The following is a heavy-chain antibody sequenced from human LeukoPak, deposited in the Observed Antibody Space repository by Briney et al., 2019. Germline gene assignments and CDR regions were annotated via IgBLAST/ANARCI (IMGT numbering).Heavy chain of an antibody. Sequence: ASVKVSCKASGYTFTSYGIRWVRQAPGQGLEWMGWISAYNGNTNYAQKLQGRVTMTTDTSTSTAYMELRSLRSDDTAVYYCARDKGEIMLLGHEYWFDPWGQGTLVTVS. J-gene: IGHJ5*02. CDR3: ARDKGEIMLLGHEYWFDP. V-gene: IGHV1-18*01. D-gene: IGHD3-16*01. CDR2: ISAYNGNT. CDR1: GYTFTSYG.